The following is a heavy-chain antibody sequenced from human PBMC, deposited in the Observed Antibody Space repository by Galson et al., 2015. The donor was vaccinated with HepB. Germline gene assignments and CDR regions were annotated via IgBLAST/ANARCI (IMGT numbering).Heavy chain of an antibody. D-gene: IGHD1-26*01. V-gene: IGHV3-33*06. CDR1: GFRFTNYG. CDR2: IWYDGSKK. J-gene: IGHJ4*02. Sequence: SLRLSCAASGFRFTNYGMHWVRQPPGQGLEWVAVIWYDGSKKDYADSVKGRFTISRDDSKNMLYLQMNSLRADDTAVYYCAKNGQWELPSFFDYWGQGILVTVSS. CDR3: AKNGQWELPSFFDY.